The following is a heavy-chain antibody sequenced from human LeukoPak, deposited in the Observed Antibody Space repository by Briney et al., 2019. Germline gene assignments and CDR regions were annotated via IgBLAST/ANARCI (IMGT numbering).Heavy chain of an antibody. D-gene: IGHD3-22*01. CDR3: ARAPEYYYDSSGYYEFDY. V-gene: IGHV3-21*01. CDR1: GFTFSSYS. CDR2: ISSSSSHI. J-gene: IGHJ4*02. Sequence: PGGSLRLSCAASGFTFSSYSMNWVRQAPGKGLEWVSSISSSSSHIYYADSVKGRFTISRDNAKNSLYLQMNSLRAEDTAVYYCARAPEYYYDSSGYYEFDYWGQGTLVTVSS.